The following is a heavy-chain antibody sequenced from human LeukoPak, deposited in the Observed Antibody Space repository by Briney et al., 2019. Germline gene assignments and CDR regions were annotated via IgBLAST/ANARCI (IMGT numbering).Heavy chain of an antibody. J-gene: IGHJ3*02. Sequence: SETLSLTCTVYGGSFSGYYWSWIRQPPGKGLEWIGEINHSGSTNYNPSLKSRVTISVDTSKNQSSLKLSSVTAADTALYYCAREIHYDSSGQRSLHASDIWGQGTMVTVSS. D-gene: IGHD3-22*01. V-gene: IGHV4-34*01. CDR3: AREIHYDSSGQRSLHASDI. CDR2: INHSGST. CDR1: GGSFSGYY.